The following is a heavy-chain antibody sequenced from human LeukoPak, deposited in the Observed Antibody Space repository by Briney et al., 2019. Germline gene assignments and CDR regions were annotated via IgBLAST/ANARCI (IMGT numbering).Heavy chain of an antibody. CDR3: ASALWFGELELDP. D-gene: IGHD3-10*01. CDR2: IYYSGST. J-gene: IGHJ5*02. V-gene: IGHV4-34*01. Sequence: SETLSLTCAIYGGSFSGYSWTWIRQPPGKGLEWIGSIYYSGSTYYNPSLESRVTISVDMSKNQFSMKLSSVTAADTAVYYCASALWFGELELDPWGQGTLVTVSS. CDR1: GGSFSGYS.